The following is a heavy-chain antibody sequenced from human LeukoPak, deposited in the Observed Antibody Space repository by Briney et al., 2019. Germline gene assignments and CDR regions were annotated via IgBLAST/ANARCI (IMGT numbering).Heavy chain of an antibody. Sequence: GASVKVSCKASGYTFTSYGISWVRQAPGQGLEWMGRISAYNGNTNYAQKLQGRVTMTTDTSTSTAYMELRSLRSDDTAVYYCARDLLGYCSSTSCFYYYGMDVWGQGTTVTVSS. CDR3: ARDLLGYCSSTSCFYYYGMDV. CDR2: ISAYNGNT. D-gene: IGHD2-2*01. CDR1: GYTFTSYG. J-gene: IGHJ6*02. V-gene: IGHV1-18*01.